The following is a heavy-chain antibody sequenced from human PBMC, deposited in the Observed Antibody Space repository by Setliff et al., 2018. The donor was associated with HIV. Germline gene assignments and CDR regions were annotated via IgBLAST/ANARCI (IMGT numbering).Heavy chain of an antibody. D-gene: IGHD4-17*01. CDR1: GFTFSSYG. Sequence: LRLSCAGSGFTFSSYGMHWVRQAPGQGLEWVAFIRYDGSNKYYADSVKGRFTISRDNSKNTLYLRMNSLRAEDTAVYYCARMLNYGGNWGYFDYWGQGTLVTVSS. J-gene: IGHJ4*02. CDR2: IRYDGSNK. V-gene: IGHV3-30*02. CDR3: ARMLNYGGNWGYFDY.